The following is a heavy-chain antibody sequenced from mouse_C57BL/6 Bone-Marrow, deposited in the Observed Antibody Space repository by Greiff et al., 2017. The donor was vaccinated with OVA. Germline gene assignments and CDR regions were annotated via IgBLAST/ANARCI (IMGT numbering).Heavy chain of an antibody. CDR1: GFTFSDYC. J-gene: IGHJ1*03. CDR2: INTDGSCT. CDR3: ERETARAKWYFDF. D-gene: IGHD3-2*01. V-gene: IGHV5-16*01. Sequence: EVKLVESEGGLVQPGSSMKLSCTASGFTFSDYCMAWVRQVPEKGLEWVANINTDGSCTYYLDSLKSRFIISRDNAKNNLYLQVSSLMSEDTATDYCERETARAKWYFDFWGTGTTVTVSA.